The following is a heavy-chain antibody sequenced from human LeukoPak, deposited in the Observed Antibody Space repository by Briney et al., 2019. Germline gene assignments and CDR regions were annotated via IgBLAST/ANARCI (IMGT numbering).Heavy chain of an antibody. CDR3: AAIDSGSYIAAFDI. CDR1: GFTFTSSA. J-gene: IGHJ3*02. Sequence: SVKVSCTASGFTFTSSAVQWVRQARGQRLEWIGWIVVGSGNTKYAQKFQERVTIARDMSTSTAYMELSSLRSEDTAVYYCAAIDSGSYIAAFDIWGQGTMVTVSS. D-gene: IGHD1-26*01. V-gene: IGHV1-58*01. CDR2: IVVGSGNT.